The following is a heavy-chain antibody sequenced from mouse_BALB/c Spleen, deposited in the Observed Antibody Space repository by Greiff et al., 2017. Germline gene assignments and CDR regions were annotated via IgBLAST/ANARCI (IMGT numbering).Heavy chain of an antibody. J-gene: IGHJ4*01. CDR3: ARPRITSGDYAMDY. Sequence: QVQLQQSGPGLVQPSQSLSITCTVSGFSLTSYGVHWVRQSPGKGLEWLGVIWSGGSTDYNAAFISRLSISKDNSKSQVFFKMNSLQANDTAIYYWARPRITSGDYAMDYWGQGTSVTVSS. D-gene: IGHD2-4*01. CDR2: IWSGGST. CDR1: GFSLTSYG. V-gene: IGHV2-2*02.